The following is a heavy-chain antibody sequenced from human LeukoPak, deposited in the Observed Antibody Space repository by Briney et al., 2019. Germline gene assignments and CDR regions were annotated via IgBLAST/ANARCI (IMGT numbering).Heavy chain of an antibody. J-gene: IGHJ4*02. CDR3: ARAGWFSTTWHFDY. CDR2: IYYTGGT. D-gene: IGHD6-19*01. CDR1: VDSMNIYY. Sequence: PSETLSLTCSFLVDSMNIYYGNWMREPRGGAVEWIGYIYYTGGTKSNPSLKSRVTISVDTSKKQFSLNLSSVTAADTAVYYSARAGWFSTTWHFDYWGQGILVTVSS. V-gene: IGHV4-59*01.